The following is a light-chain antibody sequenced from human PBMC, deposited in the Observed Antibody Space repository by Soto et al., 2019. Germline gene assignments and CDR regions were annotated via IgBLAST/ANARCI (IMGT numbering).Light chain of an antibody. V-gene: IGLV1-51*01. CDR3: ATWDTKLSAVV. J-gene: IGLJ2*01. Sequence: QSVLTQPPSMSAAPGQKVTISCSGSSSNVGNNFVSGYQQLPGTAPKLLIFDNSQRPSGIPDRFFASKSGASATLSITGPQAGDEAVYYCATWDTKLSAVVFGGGTQLTVL. CDR2: DNS. CDR1: SSNVGNNF.